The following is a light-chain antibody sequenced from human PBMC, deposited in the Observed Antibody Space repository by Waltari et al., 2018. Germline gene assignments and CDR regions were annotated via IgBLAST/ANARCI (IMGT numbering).Light chain of an antibody. Sequence: EIVLTQSPATLSVSPGERATLSCRASQTINSNLAWYQQQPGQAPRLLIYGASTRAIGIPARFSGSGSGTEFTLTITSLQSEDFAVYFCQQYYDTPQTFGQGTKVEIK. CDR2: GAS. V-gene: IGKV3-15*01. J-gene: IGKJ1*01. CDR3: QQYYDTPQT. CDR1: QTINSN.